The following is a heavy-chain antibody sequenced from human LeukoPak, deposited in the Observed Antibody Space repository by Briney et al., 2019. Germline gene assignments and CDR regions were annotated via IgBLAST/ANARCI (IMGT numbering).Heavy chain of an antibody. Sequence: SWGSLRLSCEVSGITLSNYGMSWVRQAPGKGLEWVAGISGSGGGTNYADSVKGRLTISRDNSKNTLYLQMNSLRAEDTAVYFCAKRGVVIRVILVGFHKEAYYFDSWGQGALVTVSS. CDR3: AKRGVVIRVILVGFHKEAYYFDS. CDR1: GITLSNYG. J-gene: IGHJ4*02. CDR2: ISGSGGGT. D-gene: IGHD3-22*01. V-gene: IGHV3-23*01.